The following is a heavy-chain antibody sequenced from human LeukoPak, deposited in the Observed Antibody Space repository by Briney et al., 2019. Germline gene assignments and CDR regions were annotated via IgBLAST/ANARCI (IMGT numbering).Heavy chain of an antibody. D-gene: IGHD2-15*01. V-gene: IGHV4-34*01. J-gene: IGHJ4*02. Sequence: SETLSLTCAVYGGSFSGYYWSWIRQPPGKGLEWIGEINHSGRTNYNPSLKSRVTISVDTSKNQFSLKLSSVTAADTAVYYCARGYCSGGSCVTLDYWGQGTLVTVSS. CDR3: ARGYCSGGSCVTLDY. CDR1: GGSFSGYY. CDR2: INHSGRT.